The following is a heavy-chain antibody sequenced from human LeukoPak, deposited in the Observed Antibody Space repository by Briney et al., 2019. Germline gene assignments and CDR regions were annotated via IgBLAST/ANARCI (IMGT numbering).Heavy chain of an antibody. J-gene: IGHJ6*03. CDR1: GGSINNYY. CDR2: VSFRGST. V-gene: IGHV4-59*08. Sequence: PSETLSLTCIVSGGSINNYYWSWIRQPPGKGLEWVGEVSFRGSTNYNPSLTSRVTISPDTSRNQSSLKLSSVTAADTAVYYCASFDYYYCMDVWGKGTTVTVSS. CDR3: ASFDYYYCMDV.